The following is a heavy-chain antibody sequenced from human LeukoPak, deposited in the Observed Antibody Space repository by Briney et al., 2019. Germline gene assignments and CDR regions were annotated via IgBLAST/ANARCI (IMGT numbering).Heavy chain of an antibody. D-gene: IGHD6-19*01. CDR1: GFTFSSYS. Sequence: GGSLRLSCAASGFTFSSYSMNWVRQAPGTGLEWVSSISSSSSYIYYADSVKGRFTISRDNAKNSLYLQMNSLRAEDTAVYYCARARGIAVAGTYALGFDYWGQGTLVTVSS. J-gene: IGHJ4*02. CDR2: ISSSSSYI. V-gene: IGHV3-21*01. CDR3: ARARGIAVAGTYALGFDY.